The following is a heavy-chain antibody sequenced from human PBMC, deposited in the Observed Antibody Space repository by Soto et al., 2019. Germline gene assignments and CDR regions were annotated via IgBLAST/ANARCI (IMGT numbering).Heavy chain of an antibody. Sequence: GGSLRLSCAASGFTFSSYGMHWVRQAPGKGLEWVAVIWYDGSNKYYADSVKGRFTISRDNSKNTLYLQMNSLRAEDTAVYYCARHPGAAPAHDYYYYGMDVWGQGTTVTVSS. CDR1: GFTFSSYG. D-gene: IGHD3-10*01. J-gene: IGHJ6*02. V-gene: IGHV3-33*01. CDR3: ARHPGAAPAHDYYYYGMDV. CDR2: IWYDGSNK.